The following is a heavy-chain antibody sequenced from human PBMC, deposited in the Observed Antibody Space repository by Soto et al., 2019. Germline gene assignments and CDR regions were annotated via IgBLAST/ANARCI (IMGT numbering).Heavy chain of an antibody. V-gene: IGHV2-5*01. Sequence: SGPTLVKPTQTLTLTCTFSGFSLSTSGVGVGWIRQPPGKALEWLALIYWNDDKRYSPSLKSRLTITKDTSKNQVVLTMTNMDPVDTATYYCAHRRGYFDWLLFDYWGQGTLVTVSS. CDR2: IYWNDDK. CDR3: AHRRGYFDWLLFDY. D-gene: IGHD3-9*01. CDR1: GFSLSTSGVG. J-gene: IGHJ4*02.